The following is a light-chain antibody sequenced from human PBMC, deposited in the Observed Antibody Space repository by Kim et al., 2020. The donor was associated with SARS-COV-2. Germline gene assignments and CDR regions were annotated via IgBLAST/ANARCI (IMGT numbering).Light chain of an antibody. CDR1: KLGDKY. V-gene: IGLV3-1*01. J-gene: IGLJ2*01. Sequence: SYELTQPPSVSVSPGQTVSITCSGEKLGDKYACWYHQKPGQSPVLIIYQDRKRPSGIPERFSGSNSGNTATLTISGTQAMDEADYYCQAWDSSTVVFGGGTQLTVL. CDR2: QDR. CDR3: QAWDSSTVV.